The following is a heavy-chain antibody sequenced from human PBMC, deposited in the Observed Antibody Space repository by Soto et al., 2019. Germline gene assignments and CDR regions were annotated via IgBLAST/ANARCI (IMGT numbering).Heavy chain of an antibody. D-gene: IGHD6-13*01. CDR3: ARETGSSSWYFVTRYYYGMDV. CDR1: GFTFSSYW. V-gene: IGHV3-74*01. CDR2: INSDGSST. Sequence: SGGSLRLSCAASGFTFSSYWMHWVRQAPGKGLVWVSRINSDGSSTSYADSVKGRFTISRDNAKNTLYLQMNSLRAEDTAVYYCARETGSSSWYFVTRYYYGMDVWGQGTTVTVSS. J-gene: IGHJ6*02.